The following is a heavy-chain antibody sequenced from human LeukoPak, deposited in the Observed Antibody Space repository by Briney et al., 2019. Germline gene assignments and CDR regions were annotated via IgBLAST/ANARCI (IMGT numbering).Heavy chain of an antibody. Sequence: SGTPPLTCTVSGDSISNYYWSWIRQPAGKGLEWIGRILTSGSTNYNPSLKSRVAISVDKSKNQFSLKLTSVTAADTAVYYCARDESVGYSRSMDVWGKGTTVTASS. CDR1: GDSISNYY. J-gene: IGHJ6*03. D-gene: IGHD2-15*01. CDR2: ILTSGST. CDR3: ARDESVGYSRSMDV. V-gene: IGHV4-4*07.